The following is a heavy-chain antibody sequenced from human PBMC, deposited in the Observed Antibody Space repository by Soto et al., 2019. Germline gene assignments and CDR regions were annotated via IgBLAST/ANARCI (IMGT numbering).Heavy chain of an antibody. CDR1: GLLLSTGEVG. D-gene: IGHD1-1*01. Sequence: ESGPTLVNPTPTLTLTSTFSGLLLSTGEVGVGWIRQRPGMSLDWRVLIYRNDYTRYSTSLASRLTSTKESAKNQVVLTLTSMDPVDTATYSCTHTVHGSRGWYDFWGQGILVTVS. V-gene: IGHV2-5*01. J-gene: IGHJ5*01. CDR2: IYRNDYT. CDR3: THTVHGSRGWYDF.